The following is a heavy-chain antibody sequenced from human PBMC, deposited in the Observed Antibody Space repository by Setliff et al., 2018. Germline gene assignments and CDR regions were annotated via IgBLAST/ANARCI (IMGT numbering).Heavy chain of an antibody. V-gene: IGHV4-61*09. D-gene: IGHD4-4*01. J-gene: IGHJ4*02. CDR1: GGSISSGSYY. CDR3: ASYRQDVNY. Sequence: SETLSLTCTVSGGSISSGSYYWSWIRQPAGKGLEWIAYIHSSGSTSYNPSLKSRVTISVDTSKNQFSLKLSSVTAADTAVYYCASYRQDVNYWGQGTLVTAPQ. CDR2: IHSSGST.